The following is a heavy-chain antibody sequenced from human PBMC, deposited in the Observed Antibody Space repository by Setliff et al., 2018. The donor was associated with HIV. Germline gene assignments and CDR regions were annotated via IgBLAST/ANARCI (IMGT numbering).Heavy chain of an antibody. J-gene: IGHJ6*02. V-gene: IGHV4-31*03. CDR2: ISYSGST. CDR1: GGSISSGGYY. D-gene: IGHD3-10*01. CDR3: ARDRGNADYYYGMDV. Sequence: TSETLSLTCTVSGGSISSGGYYWSWIRQHPGKGLEWIGYISYSGSTYYNPSLKSRVTISVDTSKNQFSLKLRSVTAADTAVYYCARDRGNADYYYGMDVWGQGTTVTVSS.